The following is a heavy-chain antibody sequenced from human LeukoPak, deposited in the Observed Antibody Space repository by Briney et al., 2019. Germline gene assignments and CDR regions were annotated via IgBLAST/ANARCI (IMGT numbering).Heavy chain of an antibody. CDR1: GFTFSSYS. Sequence: GGSLRLSCAASGFTFSSYSMNWVRQAPGKGLEWVSSISSSSSYIYYADSVKGRFTISRDNAKNSLYLQMNRLRAEDTAVYYCARDQGLTNYYDSSGSDAFDIWGQGTMVTVSS. CDR3: ARDQGLTNYYDSSGSDAFDI. V-gene: IGHV3-21*01. CDR2: ISSSSSYI. J-gene: IGHJ3*02. D-gene: IGHD3-22*01.